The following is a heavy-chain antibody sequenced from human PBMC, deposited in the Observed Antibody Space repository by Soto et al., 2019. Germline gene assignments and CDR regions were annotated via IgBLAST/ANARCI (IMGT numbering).Heavy chain of an antibody. D-gene: IGHD3-10*01. Sequence: GESLKISCKGSGYSFTSYWIGWVRQMPGKGLEWMGIIYPGDSDTRYSPSFQGQVTISADKSISTAYLQWSSLKASDTAMYYCARHGTPYGSGSYYPYYYYGMDVWGQGTTVTASS. V-gene: IGHV5-51*01. CDR3: ARHGTPYGSGSYYPYYYYGMDV. CDR1: GYSFTSYW. CDR2: IYPGDSDT. J-gene: IGHJ6*02.